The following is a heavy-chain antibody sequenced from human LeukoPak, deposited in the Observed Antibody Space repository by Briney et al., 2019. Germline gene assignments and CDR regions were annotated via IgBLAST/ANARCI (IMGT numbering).Heavy chain of an antibody. J-gene: IGHJ4*02. Sequence: PGGSLRLSCAASGFTVRSSSMSWVRQAPGKGLEWVSVIYTDGSTNYADSVKGRFTISRDNSKNTVYLQMNSLRAEDTAVYYCARSRGGDWGQGTLVTVSS. D-gene: IGHD3-16*01. CDR1: GFTVRSSS. V-gene: IGHV3-53*01. CDR3: ARSRGGD. CDR2: IYTDGST.